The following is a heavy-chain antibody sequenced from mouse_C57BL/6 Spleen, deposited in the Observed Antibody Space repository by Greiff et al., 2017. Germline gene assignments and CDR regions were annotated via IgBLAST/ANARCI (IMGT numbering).Heavy chain of an antibody. D-gene: IGHD1-1*02. CDR2: INPNNGGT. CDR1: GYTFTSYW. J-gene: IGHJ1*03. V-gene: IGHV1-53*01. Sequence: QVQLQQPGTELVKPGASVKLSCKASGYTFTSYWMHWVKQRPGQGLEWIGNINPNNGGTIYNQKFKGKATLTVDKSSSTAYMELRSLTSEDTAVYYCARSNYVTRNFDVWGTGTTVTVSS. CDR3: ARSNYVTRNFDV.